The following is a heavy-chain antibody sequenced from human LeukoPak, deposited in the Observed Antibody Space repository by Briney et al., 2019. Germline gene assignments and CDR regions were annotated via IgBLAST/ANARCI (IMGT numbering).Heavy chain of an antibody. CDR3: AKTTTGYSSGRYPGWPVDY. Sequence: PGGSLRLSCAASGFTFNSYAVSWVRQAPGKGLEWVSAISGSGGGTYYADSVKGRFTISRDNSKNTLYLQMNSLSTEDTAVYYCAKTTTGYSSGRYPGWPVDYWGQGTLVTVSS. D-gene: IGHD6-19*01. CDR1: GFTFNSYA. J-gene: IGHJ4*02. CDR2: ISGSGGGT. V-gene: IGHV3-23*01.